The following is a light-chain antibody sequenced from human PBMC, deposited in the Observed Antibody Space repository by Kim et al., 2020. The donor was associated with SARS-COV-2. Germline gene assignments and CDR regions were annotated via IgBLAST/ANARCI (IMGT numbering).Light chain of an antibody. CDR2: GAS. CDR3: QHYATSPFT. V-gene: IGKV3-20*01. CDR1: QSFSSTY. J-gene: IGKJ3*01. Sequence: EIVLTQSPGILSLSPGERATLSCRASQSFSSTYLAWYQQKPGQAPRLVIYGASSRATGIPDRFSGSGSGTDFTLTISRLEPVDFAVYYCQHYATSPFTFGPGTKVDIK.